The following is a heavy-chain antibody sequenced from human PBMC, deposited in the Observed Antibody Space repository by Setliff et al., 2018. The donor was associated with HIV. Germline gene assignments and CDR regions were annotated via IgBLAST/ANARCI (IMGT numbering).Heavy chain of an antibody. Sequence: ASVKVSCKASGYTFTSYDINWVRQATGQGLEWMGWMNPNSGNTGYAQKFQGRVTMTTDTSTSTVYMEVSSLRSDDTAVYYCARDRTHRSGWYGYFEYWGQGTLVTVSS. CDR2: MNPNSGNT. CDR3: ARDRTHRSGWYGYFEY. CDR1: GYTFTSYD. J-gene: IGHJ4*02. V-gene: IGHV1-8*02. D-gene: IGHD6-19*01.